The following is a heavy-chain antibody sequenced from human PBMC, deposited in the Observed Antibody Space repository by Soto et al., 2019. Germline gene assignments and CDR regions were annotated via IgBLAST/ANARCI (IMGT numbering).Heavy chain of an antibody. CDR3: ALHYGSGNNYYYYGMDV. D-gene: IGHD3-10*01. J-gene: IGHJ6*02. CDR2: IIPIFGTA. Sequence: QVQLVQSGAEVKKPGSSVKVSCKASGGTFSSYAISWVRQAPGQGLEWMGGIIPIFGTADYAQKFQGRVTITADESTSTAYMERSSLRSEDTAVYYCALHYGSGNNYYYYGMDVWGQGTTVTVSS. V-gene: IGHV1-69*12. CDR1: GGTFSSYA.